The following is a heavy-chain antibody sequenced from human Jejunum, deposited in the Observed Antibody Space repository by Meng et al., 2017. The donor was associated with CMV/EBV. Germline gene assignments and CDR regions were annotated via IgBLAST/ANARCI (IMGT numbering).Heavy chain of an antibody. CDR3: AKAKGGGSLNWFDP. Sequence: GFPFRAYAMGWVRQAPGKGLEWVSAISGSGGSTYYADSVKGRFTISRDNSKNTLYLQMNSLRAEDTAVYYCAKAKGGGSLNWFDPWGQGTLVTVSS. J-gene: IGHJ5*02. D-gene: IGHD6-13*01. CDR2: ISGSGGST. V-gene: IGHV3-23*01. CDR1: GFPFRAYA.